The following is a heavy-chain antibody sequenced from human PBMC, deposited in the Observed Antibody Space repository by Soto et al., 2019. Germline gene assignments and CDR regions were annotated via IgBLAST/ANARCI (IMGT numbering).Heavy chain of an antibody. J-gene: IGHJ4*02. D-gene: IGHD2-21*02. CDR1: GYSIRSGYY. V-gene: IGHV4-38-2*02. Sequence: PSETLSLTCDVSGYSIRSGYYCGCIRQPPGKGLEWIGSFSHSGTTFYNPSLKSRVTISLHTSRNQFSLKLTSMTATDTAVYFCARDNCGGDCHFDYWGQGTLVTVSS. CDR3: ARDNCGGDCHFDY. CDR2: FSHSGTT.